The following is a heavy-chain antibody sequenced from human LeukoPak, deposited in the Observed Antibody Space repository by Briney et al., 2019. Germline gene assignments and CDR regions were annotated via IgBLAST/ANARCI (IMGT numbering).Heavy chain of an antibody. CDR1: GGSSSGYY. CDR3: ARRYSSSWYVGFFDP. CDR2: INHSGST. J-gene: IGHJ5*02. V-gene: IGHV4-34*01. D-gene: IGHD6-13*01. Sequence: PSETLSLTCAVYGGSSSGYYWSWIRQPPGKGLEWIGEINHSGSTNYNPSLESRVAMSVDTSKNQFSLRLSSVTAADTAIYYCARRYSSSWYVGFFDPWGQGTLVTVSS.